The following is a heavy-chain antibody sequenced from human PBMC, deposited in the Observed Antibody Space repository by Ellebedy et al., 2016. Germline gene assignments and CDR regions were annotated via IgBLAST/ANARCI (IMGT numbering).Heavy chain of an antibody. J-gene: IGHJ4*02. V-gene: IGHV3-23*01. CDR2: ISGSAGST. Sequence: GGSLRLSYAASGFTFSSYAMSWVRQAPGKGLEWVSGISGSAGSTYYADSVKGRFTISRDNSKNTLYLQMNSLRAEDTAVYYCATYSSSWYYFDYWGQGTLVTVSS. CDR3: ATYSSSWYYFDY. CDR1: GFTFSSYA. D-gene: IGHD6-13*01.